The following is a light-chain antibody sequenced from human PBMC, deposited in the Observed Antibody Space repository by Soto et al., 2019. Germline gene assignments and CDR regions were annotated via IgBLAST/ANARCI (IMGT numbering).Light chain of an antibody. CDR1: QSVLYSSNNKNY. CDR2: AAS. J-gene: IGKJ1*01. CDR3: QQSYRTPRT. Sequence: DIVMTQSPDSLAVSLGERATINCKSSQSVLYSSNNKNYLAWYQQKPGKAPKLLIYAASSLQSGVPSRFSGSGSGTDFTLTISSLQPEDFATYYCQQSYRTPRTFGQGTKVDIK. V-gene: IGKV4-1*01.